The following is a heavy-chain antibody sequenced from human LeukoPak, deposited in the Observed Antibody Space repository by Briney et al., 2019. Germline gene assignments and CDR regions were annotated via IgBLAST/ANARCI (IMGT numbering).Heavy chain of an antibody. J-gene: IGHJ4*02. CDR1: GYTFTSYG. Sequence: ASVKVSFKASGYTFTSYGISWVRQAPGQGLEWMGWISAYNGNTNYAQKLQGRVTMTTDTSTSTAYMELRSLRSDDTAVYYCARVPVLLWFGEPHSYFDYWGQGTLVTVSS. V-gene: IGHV1-18*04. D-gene: IGHD3-10*01. CDR2: ISAYNGNT. CDR3: ARVPVLLWFGEPHSYFDY.